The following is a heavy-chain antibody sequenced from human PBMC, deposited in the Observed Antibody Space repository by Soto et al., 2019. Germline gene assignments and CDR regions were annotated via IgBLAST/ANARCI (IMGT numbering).Heavy chain of an antibody. V-gene: IGHV3-30-3*01. Sequence: GGSLRLSCAASGFTFSSYAMHWVRQAPGKGLEWVAVISYDGSNKYYADSVKGRFTISRDKSKNTLYLQMNSLSAEDTAVYYCARAGFYNLNYYSYGSGTEYYYYSCMDVWGQGTTVTVSS. D-gene: IGHD3-10*01. CDR2: ISYDGSNK. CDR3: ARAGFYNLNYYSYGSGTEYYYYSCMDV. CDR1: GFTFSSYA. J-gene: IGHJ6*02.